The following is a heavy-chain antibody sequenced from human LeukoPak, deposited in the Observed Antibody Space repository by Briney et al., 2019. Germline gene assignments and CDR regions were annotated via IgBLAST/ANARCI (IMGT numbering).Heavy chain of an antibody. D-gene: IGHD3-10*01. J-gene: IGHJ4*02. V-gene: IGHV3-23*01. CDR2: ISDSGRSS. CDR1: GFTFSDYA. Sequence: PGGSLRLSCVASGFTFSDYAMSWVRQAPGKGLEWVSGISDSGRSSYYTDSVKGRCTISRDNSKNTVSLQINNLRTEDTAVYYCARDKMRLLDYGSGSYDYWGQGTLVTVSS. CDR3: ARDKMRLLDYGSGSYDY.